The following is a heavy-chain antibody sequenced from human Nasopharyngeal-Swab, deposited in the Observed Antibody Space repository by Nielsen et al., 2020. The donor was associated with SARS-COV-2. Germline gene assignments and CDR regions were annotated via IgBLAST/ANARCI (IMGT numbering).Heavy chain of an antibody. V-gene: IGHV3-64*01. CDR3: AKDGEEQQLVRYFQH. CDR2: IGSIGTDT. J-gene: IGHJ1*01. Sequence: GGSLRLSCAASGFTFSRYSMHWVRQAPGKGLEYVSAIGSIGTDTYYANSVKGRFIISRDNSLDMLYLQMGSLRTEDTAVYYCAKDGEEQQLVRYFQHWGQGTLVTVSS. CDR1: GFTFSRYS. D-gene: IGHD6-13*01.